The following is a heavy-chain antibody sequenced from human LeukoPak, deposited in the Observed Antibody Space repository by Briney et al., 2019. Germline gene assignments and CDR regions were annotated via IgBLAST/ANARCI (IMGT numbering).Heavy chain of an antibody. CDR2: IIPISGTA. CDR3: ARGAIFGVVPDY. Sequence: ASVKVSCKASGGIFSSYAISWVRQAPGQGPEWIGGIIPISGTAKYAQKLQGRVTISADMSTGTAYMELSSLRSEDTAVYYCARGAIFGVVPDYWGQGTLVTVSS. D-gene: IGHD3-3*01. V-gene: IGHV1-69*06. J-gene: IGHJ4*02. CDR1: GGIFSSYA.